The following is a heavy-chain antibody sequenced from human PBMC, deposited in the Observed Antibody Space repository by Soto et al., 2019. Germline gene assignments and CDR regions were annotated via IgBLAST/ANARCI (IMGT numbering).Heavy chain of an antibody. CDR1: GFTFSDYY. V-gene: IGHV3-11*01. Sequence: QVQLVVSGGGLVKPGGSLRLSCAASGFTFSDYYMSWIRQAPGKGLEWISYINGRGSTIYYADPVKGRFTVSRDNAENSLYLQMNSLGAEDTAVYYCARGGSTWYDYWGQGTLVTVSS. CDR2: INGRGSTI. D-gene: IGHD6-13*01. CDR3: ARGGSTWYDY. J-gene: IGHJ4*02.